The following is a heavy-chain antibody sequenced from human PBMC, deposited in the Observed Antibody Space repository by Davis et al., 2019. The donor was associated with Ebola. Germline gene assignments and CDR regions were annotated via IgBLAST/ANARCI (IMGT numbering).Heavy chain of an antibody. Sequence: SETLSLTCTVSGGSISSSSYYWGWIRQPPGKGLEWIGSIYYSGSTYYNPSLKSRVTISVDTSKNQFSLKLSSVTAADTAVYYCARSYSGSYYGTVDYWGQGTLVTVSS. V-gene: IGHV4-39*01. D-gene: IGHD1-26*01. CDR2: IYYSGST. CDR3: ARSYSGSYYGTVDY. J-gene: IGHJ4*02. CDR1: GGSISSSSYY.